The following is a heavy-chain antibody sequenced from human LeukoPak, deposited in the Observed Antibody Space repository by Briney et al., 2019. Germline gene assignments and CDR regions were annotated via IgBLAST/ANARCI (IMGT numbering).Heavy chain of an antibody. CDR1: GGSFSGYY. CDR2: INRSGST. D-gene: IGHD2-2*01. J-gene: IGHJ6*03. Sequence: KTSETLSLTCAVYGGSFSGYYWSWIRQPPGKGLEWNGEINRSGSTNYNPSLKSRVTISVDTSKNQFSLKLSSVTAADTAVYYCARLPRVGSSRVYYYYMDVWGKGTTVTVSS. V-gene: IGHV4-34*01. CDR3: ARLPRVGSSRVYYYYMDV.